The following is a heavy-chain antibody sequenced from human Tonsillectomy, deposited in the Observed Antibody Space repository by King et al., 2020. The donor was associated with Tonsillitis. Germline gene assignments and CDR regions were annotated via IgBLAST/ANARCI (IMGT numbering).Heavy chain of an antibody. D-gene: IGHD2-2*01. Sequence: VQLVESGGGLVQPGGSLRLSCAASGFTFSSYSMNWVRQAPGKGLEWVSYISSSSSAIYYADSMKGRLTISRDNAKNSLYLQMNSLRDEDTAVYYCARDCSTTSCSAWHAFDIWGQGTMVTVSS. V-gene: IGHV3-48*02. J-gene: IGHJ3*02. CDR3: ARDCSTTSCSAWHAFDI. CDR1: GFTFSSYS. CDR2: ISSSSSAI.